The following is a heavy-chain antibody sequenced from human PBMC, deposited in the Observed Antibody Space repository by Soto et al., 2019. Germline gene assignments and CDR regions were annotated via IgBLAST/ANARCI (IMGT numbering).Heavy chain of an antibody. CDR3: SILPPVPAYGKLLDC. V-gene: IGHV4-59*08. Sequence: WGTLYLTCTVSGGSIIGYYWSWVRQPLGKGLEWIGYSYYDGSTNYYPSLKSRATISVDTSKNQFSLQLNSVTAADTAVYYCSILPPVPAYGKLLDCWGQGTLVTGSA. D-gene: IGHD1-26*01. CDR1: GGSIIGYY. CDR2: SYYDGST. J-gene: IGHJ4*01.